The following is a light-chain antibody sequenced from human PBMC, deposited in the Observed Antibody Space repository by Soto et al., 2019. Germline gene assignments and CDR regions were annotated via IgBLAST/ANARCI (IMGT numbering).Light chain of an antibody. Sequence: EIVLTQSPATLSLSPVSRATLSCRASQSVTSYLAWYQQRPGQAPRLLIYDASRRATGIPARFSGSGSGADFTLTISSLEPEDFAVYYCQQRSSWPITFGQGTRLEI. CDR2: DAS. CDR3: QQRSSWPIT. CDR1: QSVTSY. J-gene: IGKJ5*01. V-gene: IGKV3-11*01.